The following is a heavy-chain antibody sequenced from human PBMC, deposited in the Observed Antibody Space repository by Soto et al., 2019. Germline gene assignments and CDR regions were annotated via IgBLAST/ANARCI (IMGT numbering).Heavy chain of an antibody. CDR3: AREIGSWSGWFDP. V-gene: IGHV4-31*03. Sequence: VQLQQSGPGLVKPSQTLSLTCTVSGDSIRSGGYYWSWIRQHPDNGLELIGYIYYTGSTYYNPSLKSRMTISVDTSKNQFSLKLNSVTAADTAVDYCAREIGSWSGWFDPWGQGTLVTVSS. CDR1: GDSIRSGGYY. CDR2: IYYTGST. J-gene: IGHJ5*02. D-gene: IGHD6-13*01.